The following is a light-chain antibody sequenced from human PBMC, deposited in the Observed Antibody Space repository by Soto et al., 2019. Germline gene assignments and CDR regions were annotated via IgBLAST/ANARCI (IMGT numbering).Light chain of an antibody. J-gene: IGLJ1*01. Sequence: QSVLTQPASVSGSPGQSITISCTGTIRDVGGYDYVSWYQQHPGKAPKLMIYDVSNRPSGVSNRFSGSKSGNTASLTISGLQAEDEADFYCSSYTTSSTYVFGTGTKVTVL. CDR1: IRDVGGYDY. V-gene: IGLV2-14*03. CDR2: DVS. CDR3: SSYTTSSTYV.